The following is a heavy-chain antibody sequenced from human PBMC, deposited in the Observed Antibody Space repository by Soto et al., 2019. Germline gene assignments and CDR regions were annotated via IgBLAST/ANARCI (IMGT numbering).Heavy chain of an antibody. CDR3: ARGANYYGSGRRIENFDY. V-gene: IGHV4-34*01. Sequence: QVQLQQWGAGLLKPSETLSLTCAVYGGYFSGYYWSWIRQPPGKGLEWIGEINHSGSTNYNPSLKSRVTISVDTSKNQFSLKLSSVTAADTAVYYCARGANYYGSGRRIENFDYWGQGTLVTVSS. CDR1: GGYFSGYY. CDR2: INHSGST. J-gene: IGHJ4*02. D-gene: IGHD3-10*01.